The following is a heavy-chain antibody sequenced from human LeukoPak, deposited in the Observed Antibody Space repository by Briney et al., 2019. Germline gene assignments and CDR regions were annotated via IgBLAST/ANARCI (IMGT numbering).Heavy chain of an antibody. CDR2: ISWNSGSI. CDR1: GFTFDDYA. V-gene: IGHV3-9*01. Sequence: GGSLRLSCAASGFTFDDYAMHWARQAPGKGLEWVSGISWNSGSIGYADSVKGRFTISRDNAKNSLYLQMNSLRAEDTALYYCAKGEGSYGYYFDYWGQGTLVTVSS. D-gene: IGHD5-18*01. CDR3: AKGEGSYGYYFDY. J-gene: IGHJ4*02.